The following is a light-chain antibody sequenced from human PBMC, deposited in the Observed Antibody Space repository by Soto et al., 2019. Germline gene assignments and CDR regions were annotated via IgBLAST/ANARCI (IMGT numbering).Light chain of an antibody. CDR1: QSVLYSSNNKNY. Sequence: DIVMTQSPDSLAVSLGERATIKGKSSQSVLYSSNNKNYLAWYQQKPGQPPKLLIYWASTRESGVPDRFSGSGSGTDFTLTISSLQAEDVAVYYCLQYYSTPQTFGQGTKVEIK. CDR2: WAS. V-gene: IGKV4-1*01. CDR3: LQYYSTPQT. J-gene: IGKJ1*01.